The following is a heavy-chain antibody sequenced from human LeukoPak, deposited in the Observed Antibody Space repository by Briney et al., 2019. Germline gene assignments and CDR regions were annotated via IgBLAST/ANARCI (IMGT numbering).Heavy chain of an antibody. CDR3: AREYGDYGYFDY. D-gene: IGHD4-17*01. V-gene: IGHV3-53*01. J-gene: IGHJ4*02. CDR2: IYSGGST. Sequence: GGSLRLSCAASGFTVSSNYMSWVRQAPGEGLEWVSVIYSGGSTYYADSVKGRFTISRDNSKNTLYLQMNSLRAEDTAVYYCAREYGDYGYFDYWGQGTLVTVSS. CDR1: GFTVSSNY.